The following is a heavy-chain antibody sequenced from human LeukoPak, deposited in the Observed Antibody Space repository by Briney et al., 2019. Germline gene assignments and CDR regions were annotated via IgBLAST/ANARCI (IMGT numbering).Heavy chain of an antibody. D-gene: IGHD2-8*01. Sequence: PGGSLRLSCAASGFTLSSHDVHWVRQAPGKGLEWISAINVDGNTYYSDSVKGGFSVSRDNAKSSVHLLMTSLRAGDTALYHCARVPEVYGSWYFDLWGRGTPVTVFS. CDR3: ARVPEVYGSWYFDL. V-gene: IGHV3-13*01. J-gene: IGHJ2*01. CDR1: GFTLSSHD. CDR2: INVDGNT.